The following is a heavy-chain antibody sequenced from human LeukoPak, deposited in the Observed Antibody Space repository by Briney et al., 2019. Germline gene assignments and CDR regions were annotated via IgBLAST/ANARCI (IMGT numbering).Heavy chain of an antibody. D-gene: IGHD3-22*01. V-gene: IGHV1-18*01. CDR3: AREDYDSSGYYSPYYFDY. CDR2: ISAYNGNT. CDR1: GYTFTSYV. Sequence: ASVKVSCKASGYTFTSYVISWVRQAPGQRLEWMGWISAYNGNTNYAQKLQGRVTMTTDTSTSTAYMELRSLRSDDTAVYYCAREDYDSSGYYSPYYFDYWGQGTLVTVSS. J-gene: IGHJ4*02.